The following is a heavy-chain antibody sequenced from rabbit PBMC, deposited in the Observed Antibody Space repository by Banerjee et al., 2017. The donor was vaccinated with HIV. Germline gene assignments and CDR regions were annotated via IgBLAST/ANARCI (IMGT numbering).Heavy chain of an antibody. CDR2: ISYGGSA. CDR1: GFDLSSNA. Sequence: QEQLEESGGGLVKPEGSLTLTCKASGFDLSSNAMCWVRQAPGKGLEYIGYISYGGSAYYASWVNGRFTISKTSTTVDLKMTSLTAADTATYFCARGVAGGTGGFSDYFNLWGPGTLSPS. CDR3: ARGVAGGTGGFSDYFNL. D-gene: IGHD4-2*01. J-gene: IGHJ4*01. V-gene: IGHV1S36*01.